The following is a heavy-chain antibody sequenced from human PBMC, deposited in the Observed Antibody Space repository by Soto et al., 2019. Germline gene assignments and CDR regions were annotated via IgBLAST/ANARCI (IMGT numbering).Heavy chain of an antibody. CDR1: GFTSNDHG. V-gene: IGHV3-9*02. J-gene: IGHJ4*02. Sequence: VQLVESGGGLVQPGKSLRLSCAASGFTSNDHGMHWVRQAPGKGLEWVAGIIWNTGNTGYADSVKGRFTISRDNANNPLYLPMNSLRPDHTALYYCVKDIGPGGAHYWGQGTLVIVSP. D-gene: IGHD3-16*01. CDR2: IIWNTGNT. CDR3: VKDIGPGGAHY.